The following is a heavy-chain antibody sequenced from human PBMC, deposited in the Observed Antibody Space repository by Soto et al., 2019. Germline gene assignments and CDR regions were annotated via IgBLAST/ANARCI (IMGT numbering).Heavy chain of an antibody. CDR1: GFMFSNFW. Sequence: GGSLRLSCAASGFMFSNFWMSWVRQAPGKGLEWVANIKQRGSEKYYVGSVKGRFTISRDDANNLLDLQMNNLRAEDTAVYFCAREGRESTGMDVWGKGTTVTVSS. V-gene: IGHV3-7*01. D-gene: IGHD3-10*01. J-gene: IGHJ6*04. CDR3: AREGRESTGMDV. CDR2: IKQRGSEK.